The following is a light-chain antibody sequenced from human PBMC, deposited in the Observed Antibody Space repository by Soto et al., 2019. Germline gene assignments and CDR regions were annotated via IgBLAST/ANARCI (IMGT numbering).Light chain of an antibody. J-gene: IGKJ1*01. Sequence: TQSPSFLSASVGDRVTITCRASQGISSYLAWYQQKPGQAPRLLISGASTRATGIPDRFSGSGSGTEFTLTISSLQSEDFAVYFCQQYNHWPRTFGQGTRVEIK. CDR2: GAS. V-gene: IGKV3-15*01. CDR3: QQYNHWPRT. CDR1: QGISSY.